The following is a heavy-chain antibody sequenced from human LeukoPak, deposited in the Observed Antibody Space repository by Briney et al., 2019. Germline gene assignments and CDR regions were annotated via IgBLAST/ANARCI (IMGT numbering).Heavy chain of an antibody. CDR3: ARDTEGITMVRGVSYYYYYGMDV. Sequence: PGGSLRLSCAASGFTVNSNYMSWVRQAPGKGLEWVSVIYSGGSTYYADSVKGRFTISRHNSKNTLYLQMNSLRAEDTAVYYCARDTEGITMVRGVSYYYYYGMDVWGQGTTVTVSS. V-gene: IGHV3-53*04. D-gene: IGHD3-10*01. CDR1: GFTVNSNY. CDR2: IYSGGST. J-gene: IGHJ6*02.